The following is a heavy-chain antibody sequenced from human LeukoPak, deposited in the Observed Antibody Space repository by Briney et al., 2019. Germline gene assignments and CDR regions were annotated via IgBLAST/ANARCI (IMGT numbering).Heavy chain of an antibody. J-gene: IGHJ4*02. Sequence: GGSLRLSCAASGFTFSGYELSWVRQAPGEGLGWVSYISSGGRTRQYADSVKGRFTISKDNAKNSLYLQMNSLRAEDTAVYYCARVNCGGDCYSKTAFDYWGQGTLVTVSS. CDR2: ISSGGRTR. CDR3: ARVNCGGDCYSKTAFDY. V-gene: IGHV3-48*03. CDR1: GFTFSGYE. D-gene: IGHD2-21*02.